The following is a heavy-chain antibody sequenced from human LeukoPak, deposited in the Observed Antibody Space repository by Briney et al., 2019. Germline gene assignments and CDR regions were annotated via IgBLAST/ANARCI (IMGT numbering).Heavy chain of an antibody. CDR3: AKNYYGSGSYYTAFKD. CDR1: GLTFSSYA. V-gene: IGHV3-23*01. J-gene: IGHJ4*02. CDR2: ISGSGGST. D-gene: IGHD3-10*01. Sequence: GGSLRLSCAASGLTFSSYAMSWVRQAPGKGLEWVSAISGSGGSTYYADSVKGRFTISRDNSKNTLYLQMNSLRAEDTAVYYCAKNYYGSGSYYTAFKDWGQGTLVTVSS.